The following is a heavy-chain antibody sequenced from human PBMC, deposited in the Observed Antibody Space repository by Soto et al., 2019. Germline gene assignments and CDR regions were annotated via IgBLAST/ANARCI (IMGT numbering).Heavy chain of an antibody. Sequence: PGGSLRLSCTASGFTFGDYAMSWFRQAPGKGLEWVGFIRSKAYGGTTEYAASVKGRFTISRDDSKSIAYLQMNSLKTEDTAVYYCTRVVLRFLEWLSPTDAFDIWGQGTMVTVSS. D-gene: IGHD3-3*01. CDR1: GFTFGDYA. V-gene: IGHV3-49*03. CDR3: TRVVLRFLEWLSPTDAFDI. J-gene: IGHJ3*02. CDR2: IRSKAYGGTT.